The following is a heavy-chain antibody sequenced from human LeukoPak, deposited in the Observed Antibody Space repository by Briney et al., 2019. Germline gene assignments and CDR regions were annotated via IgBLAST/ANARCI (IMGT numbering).Heavy chain of an antibody. Sequence: PSETLSLTCAVYGGSFSGHYWSWIRQPPGKGLEWIGEINHSGNTNYNPSLKSRVTLSVDSSKNQFSLKLSSVTAADTAVYYCARRTLLWFGEYYYGMDVWGQGTTVTVSS. J-gene: IGHJ6*02. CDR1: GGSFSGHY. V-gene: IGHV4-34*01. CDR3: ARRTLLWFGEYYYGMDV. D-gene: IGHD3-10*01. CDR2: INHSGNT.